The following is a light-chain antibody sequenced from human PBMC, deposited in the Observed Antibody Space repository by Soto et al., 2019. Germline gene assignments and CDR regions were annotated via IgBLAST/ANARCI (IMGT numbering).Light chain of an antibody. V-gene: IGKV1-5*01. CDR2: DAS. CDR3: QQYNSYQT. CDR1: QSISSW. J-gene: IGKJ1*01. Sequence: DVRMSQSPATLSASIGDRVTITCRASQSISSWLAWYQQKPGKAPKLLIYDASSLESGVPSRFSGSGSGTEFTLTISSLQPDDFATYYCQQYNSYQTFGQGTKVDI.